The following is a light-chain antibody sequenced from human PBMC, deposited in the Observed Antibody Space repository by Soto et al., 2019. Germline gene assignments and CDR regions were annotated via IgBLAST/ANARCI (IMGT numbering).Light chain of an antibody. CDR2: AAS. V-gene: IGKV1-9*01. J-gene: IGKJ2*01. CDR1: QGIRSS. Sequence: DIQLTQSPSLLSASVGDRVTITCRASQGIRSSLAWYQQRPGRAPKLLIYAASILHSVVPSRFSGSGSGTEFTLTISSLQPEDFATYYCQQLNLFPPFTFVQGTKLEIK. CDR3: QQLNLFPPFT.